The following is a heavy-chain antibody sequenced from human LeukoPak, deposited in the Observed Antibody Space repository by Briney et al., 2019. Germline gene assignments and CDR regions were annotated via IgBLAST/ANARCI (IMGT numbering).Heavy chain of an antibody. V-gene: IGHV1-69*13. CDR1: GYTFTSYG. Sequence: GASVKVSCKASGYTFTSYGISWVRQAPGQGLEWMGGVIPIFGTANYAQKFQGRVTITADESTSTAYMELSSLRSEDTAVYYCAVGYCSGGSCYSIDYWGQGTLVTVSS. CDR2: VIPIFGTA. CDR3: AVGYCSGGSCYSIDY. D-gene: IGHD2-15*01. J-gene: IGHJ4*02.